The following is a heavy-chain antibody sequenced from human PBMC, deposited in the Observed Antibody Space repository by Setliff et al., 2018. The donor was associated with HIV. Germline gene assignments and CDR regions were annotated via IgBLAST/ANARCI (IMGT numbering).Heavy chain of an antibody. CDR1: GGSIRSSTYY. D-gene: IGHD3-22*01. Sequence: PSETLSLTCTVSGGSIRSSTYYWGWIRQSPGKGLEWIGSLHYSGNTYYNSSLKSRVTISLDTSKNQSSLKLNSVTAADTAVYYCARDMTYYFDSSGSFGWFDPWGQGTLVTVSS. CDR2: LHYSGNT. CDR3: ARDMTYYFDSSGSFGWFDP. J-gene: IGHJ5*02. V-gene: IGHV4-39*07.